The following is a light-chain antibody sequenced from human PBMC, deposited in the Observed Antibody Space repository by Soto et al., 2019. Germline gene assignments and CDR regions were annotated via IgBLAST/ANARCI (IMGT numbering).Light chain of an antibody. CDR1: QDISNY. J-gene: IGKJ5*01. CDR3: QQLFDSPIT. Sequence: DIPMTPSPSSLSASLGDRVTITCQASQDISNYLNWYQQKPGKAPKLLIYDASNLETGVPSRFSGSGSGTDFTFTISSLQPEDIATYYCQQLFDSPITLGQGTRLEI. V-gene: IGKV1-33*01. CDR2: DAS.